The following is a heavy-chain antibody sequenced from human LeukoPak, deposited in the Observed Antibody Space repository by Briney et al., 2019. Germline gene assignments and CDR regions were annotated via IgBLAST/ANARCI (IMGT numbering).Heavy chain of an antibody. D-gene: IGHD5-12*01. V-gene: IGHV3-30*03. CDR2: ISYDGSNK. Sequence: PGGSLRLSCAASGFTFSSYGMHWVRQAPGKGLEWVAVISYDGSNKYYADSVKGRFTISRDNSKNTLYLQMNSLRAEDTAVYYCARDPPGGGYDYGYYGMDVWGQGTTVTVSS. CDR1: GFTFSSYG. J-gene: IGHJ6*02. CDR3: ARDPPGGGYDYGYYGMDV.